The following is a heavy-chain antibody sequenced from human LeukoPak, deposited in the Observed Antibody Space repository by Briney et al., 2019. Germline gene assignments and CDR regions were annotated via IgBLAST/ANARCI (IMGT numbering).Heavy chain of an antibody. Sequence: SETLSLTCTVSGYSISSGYYWGWIRQPPGKGLEWIGSLYHSRSTYYNPSLKSRVTISVDTSKNQFSLKLSSVTAADTAVYYCARNPDCSGGSCSDYWGQGTLVTVSS. J-gene: IGHJ4*02. CDR3: ARNPDCSGGSCSDY. V-gene: IGHV4-38-2*02. CDR2: LYHSRST. CDR1: GYSISSGYY. D-gene: IGHD2-15*01.